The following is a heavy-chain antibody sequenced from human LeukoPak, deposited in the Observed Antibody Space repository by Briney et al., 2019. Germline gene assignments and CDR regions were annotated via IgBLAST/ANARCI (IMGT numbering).Heavy chain of an antibody. CDR2: ISGSGGST. V-gene: IGHV3-23*01. J-gene: IGHJ4*02. D-gene: IGHD3-22*01. CDR1: GFTFSSYA. CDR3: AKTHAYYYDSSGYYY. Sequence: GGSLGLSCAASGFTFSSYAMSWVRQAPGKGLEWVSAISGSGGSTYYADSVKGRFTISRDNSKNTLYLQMNSLRAEDTAVYYCAKTHAYYYDSSGYYYWGQGTLVTVSS.